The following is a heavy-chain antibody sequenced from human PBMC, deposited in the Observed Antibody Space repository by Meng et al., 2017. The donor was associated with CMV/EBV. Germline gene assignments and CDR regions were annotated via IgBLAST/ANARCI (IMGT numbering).Heavy chain of an antibody. CDR3: ARSGYSGYAADLTFDY. CDR1: GFTVISNY. CDR2: IYSGGST. J-gene: IGHJ4*02. V-gene: IGHV3-53*01. D-gene: IGHD5-12*01. Sequence: GGSLRLSCAASGFTVISNYMSWVRQAPGKGLEWVSVIYSGGSTDYADYVKGRFTISRDNSKNTLYLQMNSLRAEDTAVYYCARSGYSGYAADLTFDYWGQGTLVTVSS.